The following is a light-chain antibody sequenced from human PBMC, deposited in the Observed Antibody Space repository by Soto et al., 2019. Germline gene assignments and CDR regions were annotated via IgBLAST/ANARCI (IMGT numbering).Light chain of an antibody. CDR3: SSYTTSSSYV. CDR1: SSDVGGFNY. CDR2: DVY. V-gene: IGLV2-14*01. Sequence: QSVLTQPASVSGSLGQSITISCTGTSSDVGGFNYVSWYQQHPGKAPKLLIFDVYSRPSGISNRFSGSKSGNTASLTISGLQAEDEADYYCSSYTTSSSYVFGAGTKV. J-gene: IGLJ1*01.